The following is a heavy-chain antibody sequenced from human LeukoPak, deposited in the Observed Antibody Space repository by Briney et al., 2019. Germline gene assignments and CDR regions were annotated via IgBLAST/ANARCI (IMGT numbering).Heavy chain of an antibody. CDR2: IWYDGTNK. Sequence: GGSLRLSCVASGFTFSNYGMHWVRQAPGKGLEWVAVIWYDGTNKYYVDSVKGRFTISRDNYKNTLYLQMDGVRVEDTAVYYCARGPCGDDCFSYWYFDLWGRGTLVTVSS. CDR1: GFTFSNYG. J-gene: IGHJ2*01. V-gene: IGHV3-33*01. CDR3: ARGPCGDDCFSYWYFDL. D-gene: IGHD2-21*02.